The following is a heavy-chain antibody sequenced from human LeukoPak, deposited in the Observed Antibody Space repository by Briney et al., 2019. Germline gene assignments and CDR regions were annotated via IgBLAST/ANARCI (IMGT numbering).Heavy chain of an antibody. CDR2: TFYRSKWYN. D-gene: IGHD6-13*01. J-gene: IGHJ4*02. CDR1: GGSVSSNSGV. CDR3: AREAAVGWVDY. Sequence: SQTLSLTCAISGGSVSSNSGVWTWIRQSPSRGFEWLGRTFYRSKWYNHYAVSVKSRITINPDTSKNQFSLQLNSVTPEDTAVYYCAREAAVGWVDYWGQGTLVTVSS. V-gene: IGHV6-1*01.